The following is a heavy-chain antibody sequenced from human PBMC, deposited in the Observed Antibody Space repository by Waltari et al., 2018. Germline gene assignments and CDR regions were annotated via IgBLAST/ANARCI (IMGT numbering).Heavy chain of an antibody. J-gene: IGHJ6*02. CDR1: GGSISSYY. V-gene: IGHV4-59*01. Sequence: QVQLQESGPGLVKPSETLSLTCTVSGGSISSYYWSWIRQPPGKGLEWIGYIYYSGSTNYNPSRKSRVTISVDTSKNQFSLKLSSVTAADTAVYYCAREMWLEDGMDVWGQGTTVTVSS. D-gene: IGHD2-21*01. CDR2: IYYSGST. CDR3: AREMWLEDGMDV.